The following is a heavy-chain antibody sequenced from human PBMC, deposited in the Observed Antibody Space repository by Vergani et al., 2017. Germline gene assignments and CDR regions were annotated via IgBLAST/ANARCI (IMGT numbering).Heavy chain of an antibody. V-gene: IGHV3-23*01. CDR1: GGSISSGSYY. Sequence: VQLQESGPGLVKPSQTLSLTCTVSGGSISSGSYYWSWVRQAPGKGLEWVSAISGSGGSTYYADSVKGRFTISRDNSKNTLYLQMNSLRAEDTAVYYCAKDGAHIDALFLDYWGQGTLVTVSS. CDR3: AKDGAHIDALFLDY. J-gene: IGHJ4*02. D-gene: IGHD3-16*01. CDR2: ISGSGGST.